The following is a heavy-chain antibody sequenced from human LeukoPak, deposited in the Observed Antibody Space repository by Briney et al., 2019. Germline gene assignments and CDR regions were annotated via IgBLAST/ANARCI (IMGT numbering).Heavy chain of an antibody. CDR1: GFTVSSNY. J-gene: IGHJ4*02. V-gene: IGHV3-21*01. Sequence: GGSLRLSCAASGFTVSSNYMSWVRQAPGKGLEWVSSISSSSSYIYYADSVKGRFTISRDNAKNSLYLQMNSLRAEDTAVYYCARTLGGFDYWGQGTLVTVSS. CDR2: ISSSSSYI. D-gene: IGHD1-26*01. CDR3: ARTLGGFDY.